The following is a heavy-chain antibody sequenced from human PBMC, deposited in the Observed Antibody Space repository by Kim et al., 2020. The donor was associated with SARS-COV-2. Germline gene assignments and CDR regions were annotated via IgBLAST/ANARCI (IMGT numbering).Heavy chain of an antibody. D-gene: IGHD3-22*01. Sequence: SVKGRFTISRYNAKNSLYRKMNSLRAEDTGVYYCARLDYYDSSGYSLFDYWGQGTLVTVSS. CDR3: ARLDYYDSSGYSLFDY. V-gene: IGHV3-11*06. J-gene: IGHJ4*02.